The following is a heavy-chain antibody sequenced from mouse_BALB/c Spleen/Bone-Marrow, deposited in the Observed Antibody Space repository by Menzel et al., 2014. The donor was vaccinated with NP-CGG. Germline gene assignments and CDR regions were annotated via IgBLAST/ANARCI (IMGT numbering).Heavy chain of an antibody. CDR1: GYTFTDYG. CDR2: ISTYYGDA. D-gene: IGHD3-3*01. Sequence: QVQLQQSGAELVRPGVSVKISCKGSGYTFTDYGMHWVRQSHAKSLEWIGVISTYYGDASYNQKFKGKATMTVDKSSSTAYMELARLTSEDSAIYYCAREGDTICDVWGAGTTVTVSS. V-gene: IGHV1S137*01. CDR3: AREGDTICDV. J-gene: IGHJ1*01.